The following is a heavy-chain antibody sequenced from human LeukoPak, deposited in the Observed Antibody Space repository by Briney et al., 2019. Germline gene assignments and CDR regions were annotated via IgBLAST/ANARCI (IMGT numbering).Heavy chain of an antibody. CDR1: GYTFTSYG. CDR2: ISAYNGNT. J-gene: IGHJ6*03. CDR3: ARDLDSSSWNYYYYMDV. V-gene: IGHV1-18*01. D-gene: IGHD6-13*01. Sequence: GASVKVSCKASGYTFTSYGISWVRQAPGQGLEWMGWISAYNGNTNYAQKLQGRVTMTTDTSTSTAYMELRSLRSDDTAVYYCARDLDSSSWNYYYYMDVWGKGTTVTVSS.